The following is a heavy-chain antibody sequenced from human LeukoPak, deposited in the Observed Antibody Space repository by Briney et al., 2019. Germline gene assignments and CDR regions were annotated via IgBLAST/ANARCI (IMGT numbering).Heavy chain of an antibody. J-gene: IGHJ3*02. V-gene: IGHV4-61*02. Sequence: SQTLSLTCTVSGGSISSGSYYWSWIRQPAGKGLEWIGRIYTSGSTNYNPSLKSRVTISVDTSKNQFSLKLTSVTAADTAVYYCARHATPREGASSYVDAFHIWGQGTMVTVPS. CDR1: GGSISSGSYY. D-gene: IGHD1-26*01. CDR2: IYTSGST. CDR3: ARHATPREGASSYVDAFHI.